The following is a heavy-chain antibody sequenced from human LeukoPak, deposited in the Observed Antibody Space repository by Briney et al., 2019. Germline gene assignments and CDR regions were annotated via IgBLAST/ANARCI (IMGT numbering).Heavy chain of an antibody. CDR3: ARTPPRLRFLESFDP. V-gene: IGHV1-69*13. CDR1: GGTFSSYA. J-gene: IGHJ5*02. Sequence: GASVKVSCKASGGTFSSYAISWVRQAPGQGLEWMGGIIPIFGTANYAQKFQGRVTITADESTSTAYMELSSLRSEDTAVYYCARTPPRLRFLESFDPWGQGTLVTVSS. CDR2: IIPIFGTA. D-gene: IGHD3-3*01.